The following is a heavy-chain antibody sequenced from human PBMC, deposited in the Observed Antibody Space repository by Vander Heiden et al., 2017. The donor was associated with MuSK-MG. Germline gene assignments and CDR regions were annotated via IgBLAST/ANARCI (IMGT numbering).Heavy chain of an antibody. CDR2: TYHSGSI. D-gene: IGHD3-16*01. CDR3: AKEGRSPYVDR. V-gene: IGHV4-38-2*02. Sequence: QVQLQESGPGLLKPSETLSLTCAVSDFSLNSPYYWGWIRQPPGTGLEWIASTYHSGSIYYNPALKSRVSVAVDTSKNQFSLKLRAVTAADTAIYYCAKEGRSPYVDRWGKGTLVTVSS. CDR1: DFSLNSPYY. J-gene: IGHJ4*02.